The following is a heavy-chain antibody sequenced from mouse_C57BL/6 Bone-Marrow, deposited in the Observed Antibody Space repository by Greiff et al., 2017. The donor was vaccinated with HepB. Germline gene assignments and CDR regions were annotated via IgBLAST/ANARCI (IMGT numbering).Heavy chain of an antibody. CDR2: ISSGGDYI. CDR1: GFTFSSYA. CDR3: TREEITRRGYFDY. J-gene: IGHJ2*01. V-gene: IGHV5-9-1*02. Sequence: EVQVVESGEGLVKPGGSLKLSCAASGFTFSSYAMSWVRQTPEKRLEWVAYISSGGDYIYYADTVKGRFTISRDDARNTLYLQMSSLKSEDTAMYYCTREEITRRGYFDYWGQGTTLTVSS. D-gene: IGHD2-4*01.